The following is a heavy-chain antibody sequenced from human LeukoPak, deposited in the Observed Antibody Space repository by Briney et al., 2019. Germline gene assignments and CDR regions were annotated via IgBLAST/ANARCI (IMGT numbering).Heavy chain of an antibody. V-gene: IGHV4-39*01. Sequence: SETLSLTCTVSGGSISTSNYYWGWVRQPPGKGLEWIGNIFYSGSTYYGPSLKSRLTTSLDTSRNQFSLKLSSVTAADTVVYYCARHRAILLWFGELSALDYFDYWGQGTLVTVSS. CDR3: ARHRAILLWFGELSALDYFDY. CDR1: GGSISTSNYY. J-gene: IGHJ4*02. CDR2: IFYSGST. D-gene: IGHD3-10*01.